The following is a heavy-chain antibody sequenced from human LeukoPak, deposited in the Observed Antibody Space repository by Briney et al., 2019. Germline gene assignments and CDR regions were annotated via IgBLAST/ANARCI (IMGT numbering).Heavy chain of an antibody. Sequence: GGSLRLSCAASGFTFSSYAMSWVRQAPGKGLEWVSAISGSGGSTYYADSVKGRFTISRDNSKNTLYLQMNSLRAEDTAVYYCAKGYSYGVGLYYFDYWGQGTLVTVSS. V-gene: IGHV3-23*01. CDR2: ISGSGGST. CDR3: AKGYSYGVGLYYFDY. CDR1: GFTFSSYA. D-gene: IGHD5-18*01. J-gene: IGHJ4*02.